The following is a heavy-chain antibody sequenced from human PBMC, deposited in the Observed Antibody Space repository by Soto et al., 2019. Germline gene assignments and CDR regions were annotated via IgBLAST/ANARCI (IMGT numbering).Heavy chain of an antibody. Sequence: QVQLVESGGGVVPPGKSLRLSCAASGFRFNTYGMHWVRQAPGKGLEWVAFISYDGSNKYTDSVRGRFIISRDDSKNTLYMQLKSLRADDTAIYYCAKDRVPGYTYAIDSWGQGTLVTVSS. CDR3: AKDRVPGYTYAIDS. CDR2: ISYDGSNK. J-gene: IGHJ5*01. D-gene: IGHD5-18*01. CDR1: GFRFNTYG. V-gene: IGHV3-30*18.